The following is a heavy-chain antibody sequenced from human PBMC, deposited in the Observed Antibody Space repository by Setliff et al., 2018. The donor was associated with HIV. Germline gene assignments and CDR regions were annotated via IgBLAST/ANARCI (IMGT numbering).Heavy chain of an antibody. V-gene: IGHV4-59*01. D-gene: IGHD6-6*01. CDR1: GGSFSSDY. CDR3: ASEAWTSYRSSSGYYYYYMDV. Sequence: SETLSLTCAVSGGSFSSDYWTWIRQTPGKGLEWIGYIYYSGTTKYNPSLKSRVTISVDTSKNQFSLKLSSVTAADTAVYYCASEAWTSYRSSSGYYYYYMDVWGKGTTVTVSS. CDR2: IYYSGTT. J-gene: IGHJ6*03.